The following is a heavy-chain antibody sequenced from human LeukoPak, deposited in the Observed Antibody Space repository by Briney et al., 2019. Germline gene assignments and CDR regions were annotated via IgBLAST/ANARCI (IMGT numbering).Heavy chain of an antibody. CDR2: IIPIFGTA. Sequence: SVKVSCKASGGTFSSYAISWVRQAPGQGLEWMGGIIPIFGTANYAQKFQGRVTITADESTSTAYMELSSLRSEDTAVYYCARAVLYYYDSSGCFDYWGQGTLVTVSS. CDR1: GGTFSSYA. CDR3: ARAVLYYYDSSGCFDY. D-gene: IGHD3-22*01. V-gene: IGHV1-69*01. J-gene: IGHJ4*02.